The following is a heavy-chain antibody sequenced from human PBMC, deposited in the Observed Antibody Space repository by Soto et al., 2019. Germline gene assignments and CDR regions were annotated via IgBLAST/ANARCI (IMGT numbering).Heavy chain of an antibody. CDR3: ARSVVPATMRGGFDP. Sequence: GASVKVSCKASGYSFTTYNIHWVRQAPGQGLDWMGIVNPRSGSTVYAQRFQGRVTMTGDTSTSTVYMELSSLRSDDTAVYYCARSVVPATMRGGFDPWGQGTLVTVSS. V-gene: IGHV1-46*03. CDR1: GYSFTTYN. D-gene: IGHD2-2*01. CDR2: VNPRSGST. J-gene: IGHJ5*02.